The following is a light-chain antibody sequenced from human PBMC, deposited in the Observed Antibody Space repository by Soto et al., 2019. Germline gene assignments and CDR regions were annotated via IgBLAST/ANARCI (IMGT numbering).Light chain of an antibody. CDR2: DVS. J-gene: IGLJ1*01. CDR1: SSDVGGYNY. Sequence: QSVLTQPASVSGSPGQSITISCTGTSSDVGGYNYVSWYQQHPGKAPKLMIYDVSNRPSGVSNRFSGSKSGNTASLTISGLQAEDEADYYCSSYTSSSTLNYVFGTGTKLTVI. V-gene: IGLV2-14*01. CDR3: SSYTSSSTLNYV.